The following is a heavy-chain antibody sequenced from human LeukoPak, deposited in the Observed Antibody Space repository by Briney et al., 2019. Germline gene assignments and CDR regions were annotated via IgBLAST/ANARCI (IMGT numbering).Heavy chain of an antibody. V-gene: IGHV3-49*04. J-gene: IGHJ4*02. CDR3: TREPRRYFYDGSGYSDY. D-gene: IGHD3-22*01. CDR1: GFPFGDYA. Sequence: GGSLRLSCTASGFPFGDYAVAWVRQAPGKGLEWVGFIRSKAYGGTPEYAASVKGRFTISRDDSKRIAYRQMNSLKTEDTAVYFCTREPRRYFYDGSGYSDYWGQGTLVTVSS. CDR2: IRSKAYGGTP.